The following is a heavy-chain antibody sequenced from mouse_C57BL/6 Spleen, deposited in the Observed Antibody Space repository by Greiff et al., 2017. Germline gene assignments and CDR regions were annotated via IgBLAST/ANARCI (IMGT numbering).Heavy chain of an antibody. CDR2: ISDGGSYT. D-gene: IGHD2-4*01. Sequence: EVKLVESGGGLVKPGGSLKLSCAASGFTFSSYAMSWVRQTPEKRLEWVATISDGGSYTYYPDNVKGRFTISRDNAKNNLYLQMSHLQSEDTAMYYCARADDYDAWFAYWGQGTLVTVSA. CDR3: ARADDYDAWFAY. CDR1: GFTFSSYA. J-gene: IGHJ3*01. V-gene: IGHV5-4*03.